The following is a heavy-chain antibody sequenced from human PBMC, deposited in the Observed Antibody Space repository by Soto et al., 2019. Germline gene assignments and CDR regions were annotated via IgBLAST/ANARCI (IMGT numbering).Heavy chain of an antibody. CDR1: GFTFSHFA. CDR2: LSGGDDST. J-gene: IGHJ4*02. CDR3: AKKYHYGSGTYLYYFDY. Sequence: EVQLVESGGGLVQPGGSLRLSCAASGFTFSHFAMSWVRQAPGKGLEWVSTLSGGDDSTYYADSVKDRFTISRDNSKNTLYLQLNSLRAEDTAVYYCAKKYHYGSGTYLYYFDYWGQGTLVTVSS. V-gene: IGHV3-23*04. D-gene: IGHD3-10*01.